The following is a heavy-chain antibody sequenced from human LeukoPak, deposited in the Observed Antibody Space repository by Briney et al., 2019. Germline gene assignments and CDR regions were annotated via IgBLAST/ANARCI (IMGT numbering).Heavy chain of an antibody. CDR3: ARCIWSGYDFDY. CDR2: ISYSGNT. V-gene: IGHV4-39*07. J-gene: IGHJ4*02. CDR1: GASLTSSSYS. Sequence: SETLSLTCTVSGASLTSSSYSWGWTRQPPGKGLEWIGSISYSGNTYYNPSLKSRVTISVDTSKNQFSLKLSSVTAADTAVYYCARCIWSGYDFDYWGQGTLVTVSS. D-gene: IGHD3-3*01.